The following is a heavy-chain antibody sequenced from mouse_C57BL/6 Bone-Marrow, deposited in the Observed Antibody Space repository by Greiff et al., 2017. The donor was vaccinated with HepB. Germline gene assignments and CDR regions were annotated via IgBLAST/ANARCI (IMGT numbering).Heavy chain of an antibody. D-gene: IGHD1-2*01. J-gene: IGHJ4*01. CDR1: GYTFTSYG. Sequence: QVHVKQSGAELARPGASVKLSCKASGYTFTSYGISWVKQRTGQGLEWIGEIYPRSGNTYYNEKFKGKATLTADKSSSTAYMELRSLTSEDSAVYFCARPLLRHYAMDYWGQGTSVTVSS. V-gene: IGHV1-81*01. CDR2: IYPRSGNT. CDR3: ARPLLRHYAMDY.